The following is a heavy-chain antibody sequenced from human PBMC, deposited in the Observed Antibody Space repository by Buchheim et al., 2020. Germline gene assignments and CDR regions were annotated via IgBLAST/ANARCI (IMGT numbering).Heavy chain of an antibody. J-gene: IGHJ3*01. D-gene: IGHD3-10*01. CDR1: GFSFNTYG. V-gene: IGHV3-30*02. CDR3: AFHKRGDGFDF. CDR2: IVYDGSNK. Sequence: QVQLVESGGGVVQPGRSLRLSCVASGFSFNTYGMHWVRQAPGKGLEWVAFIVYDGSNKYYADSVKGRITISRDNYKKKLYLQMNSLRAEDTAMYYCAFHKRGDGFDFWGQGT.